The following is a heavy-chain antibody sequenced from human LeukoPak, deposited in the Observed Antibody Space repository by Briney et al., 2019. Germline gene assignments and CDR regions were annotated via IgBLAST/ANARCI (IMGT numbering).Heavy chain of an antibody. Sequence: PGGSLRLSCAASGFTFCNYWMTWVRQAPGKGLEWVAHINQDGSKEYYMDSVKARFTISRDNAKNSLSLQMNSLRAEDTAVYYCVRDGGVSGYDLLDYWGQGTLVTVSS. J-gene: IGHJ4*02. CDR3: VRDGGVSGYDLLDY. CDR1: GFTFCNYW. D-gene: IGHD5-12*01. V-gene: IGHV3-7*01. CDR2: INQDGSKE.